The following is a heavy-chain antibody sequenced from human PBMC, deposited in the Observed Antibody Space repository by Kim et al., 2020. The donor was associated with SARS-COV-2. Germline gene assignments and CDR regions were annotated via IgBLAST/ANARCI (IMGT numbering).Heavy chain of an antibody. Sequence: SETLSLTCTVSGGSISSYYWSWIRQPPGKGLEWIGYIYYSGSTNYNPSLKSRVTISVDTSKNQFSLHLSSVTAADTAVYYCARDRRLGELSLYPYYYSYYGMDVWGQGTTVTVSS. D-gene: IGHD3-16*02. CDR3: ARDRRLGELSLYPYYYSYYGMDV. CDR2: IYYSGST. V-gene: IGHV4-59*01. CDR1: GGSISSYY. J-gene: IGHJ6*02.